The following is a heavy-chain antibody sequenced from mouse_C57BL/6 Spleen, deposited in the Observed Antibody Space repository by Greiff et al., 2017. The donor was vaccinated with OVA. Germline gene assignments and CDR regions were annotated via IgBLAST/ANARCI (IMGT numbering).Heavy chain of an antibody. J-gene: IGHJ2*01. CDR1: GFTFSSYT. Sequence: EVKVEESGGGLVKPGGSLKLSCAASGFTFSSYTMSWVRQTPEKRLEWVATISGGGGNTYYPDSVKGRFTISRDNAKNTLYLQMSSLRSEDTALYYCAIAPYYYGSSYDYFDYWGQGTTLTVSS. V-gene: IGHV5-9*01. CDR3: AIAPYYYGSSYDYFDY. D-gene: IGHD1-1*01. CDR2: ISGGGGNT.